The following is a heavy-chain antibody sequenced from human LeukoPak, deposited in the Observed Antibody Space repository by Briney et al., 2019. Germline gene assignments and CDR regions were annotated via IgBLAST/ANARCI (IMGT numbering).Heavy chain of an antibody. CDR1: GYGFTSYW. J-gene: IGHJ4*02. D-gene: IGHD3-22*01. Sequence: GESLKISCKGSGYGFTSYWIGWVRQMPGKGLEWMGIIYPGDSDTRYSPSFQGQVTISADKSISTAYLQWSSLKASDTAMYYCARGPSYDSSGYYFDYWGQGTLVTVSS. CDR2: IYPGDSDT. CDR3: ARGPSYDSSGYYFDY. V-gene: IGHV5-51*01.